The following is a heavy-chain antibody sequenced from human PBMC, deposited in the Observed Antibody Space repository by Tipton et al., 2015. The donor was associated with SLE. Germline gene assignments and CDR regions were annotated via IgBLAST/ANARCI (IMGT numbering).Heavy chain of an antibody. CDR1: GGPFSGYY. CDR2: VHHSGGT. V-gene: IGHV4-34*01. CDR3: ARGRHIVVVIPGGRDYGLDV. D-gene: IGHD2-21*01. Sequence: TLSLTCAVNGGPFSGYYWNWIRQTPGKGLEWIGEVHHSGGTNCNPSLKSRVTISVDTSNYQVSLNLSSVTAADTAVYYCARGRHIVVVIPGGRDYGLDVWGQGTTVTVSS. J-gene: IGHJ6*02.